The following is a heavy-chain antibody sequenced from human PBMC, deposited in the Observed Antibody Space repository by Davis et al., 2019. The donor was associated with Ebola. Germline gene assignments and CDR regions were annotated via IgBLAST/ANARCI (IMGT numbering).Heavy chain of an antibody. CDR1: GFTVSSNY. CDR3: AKPEGYYYYGMDV. Sequence: GGSLRLSCAASGFTVSSNYMSWVRQAPGKGLEWVANIKQDGSEKYYVDSVKGRFTISRDNAKNSLYLQMNSLRAEDTALYYCAKPEGYYYYGMDVWGQGTTVTVSS. V-gene: IGHV3-7*03. CDR2: IKQDGSEK. J-gene: IGHJ6*02.